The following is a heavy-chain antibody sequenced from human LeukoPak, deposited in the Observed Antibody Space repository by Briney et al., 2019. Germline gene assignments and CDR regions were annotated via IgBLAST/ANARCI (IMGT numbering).Heavy chain of an antibody. CDR3: ARDTRITIFGVVIAPLY. V-gene: IGHV3-7*01. D-gene: IGHD3-3*01. CDR1: GFTFSSYW. Sequence: PGGSLRLSCAASGFTFSSYWMSWVRQAPGKGLEWVADIKQDGSEKYYVDSVKGRFTISRDNAKNSLYLQMNSLRAEDTAVYYCARDTRITIFGVVIAPLYWGQGTLVTVSS. J-gene: IGHJ4*02. CDR2: IKQDGSEK.